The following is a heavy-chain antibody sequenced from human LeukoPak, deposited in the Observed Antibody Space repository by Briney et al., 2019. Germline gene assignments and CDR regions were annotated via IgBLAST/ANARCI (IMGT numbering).Heavy chain of an antibody. J-gene: IGHJ4*02. CDR2: ISGSGGST. Sequence: GGSLRLSCAASGFTFSSYAMSWVRQAPGKELEWVSAISGSGGSTYYADSVKGRFTISRDNSKNTLYLQMNSLRAEDTAVYYCARVGGYSYGLYYFDYWGQGTLVTVSS. CDR1: GFTFSSYA. CDR3: ARVGGYSYGLYYFDY. V-gene: IGHV3-23*01. D-gene: IGHD5-18*01.